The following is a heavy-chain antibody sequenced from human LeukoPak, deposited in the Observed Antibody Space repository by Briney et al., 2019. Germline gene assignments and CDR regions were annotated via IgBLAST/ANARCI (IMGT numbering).Heavy chain of an antibody. J-gene: IGHJ6*03. CDR1: GYTFTSYY. V-gene: IGHV1-46*01. Sequence: ASVKVSCKASGYTFTSYYMHWVRQAPGRGLEWMGIINPSGGSTSYAQKFQGRVTMTRDMSTSTVYMELSSLRSEDTAVYYCAGLYSSSTGGYYYMDVWGKGTTVTVSS. D-gene: IGHD6-6*01. CDR2: INPSGGST. CDR3: AGLYSSSTGGYYYMDV.